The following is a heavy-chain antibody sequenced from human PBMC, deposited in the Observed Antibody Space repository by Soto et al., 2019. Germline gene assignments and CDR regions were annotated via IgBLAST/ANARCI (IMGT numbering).Heavy chain of an antibody. CDR1: GFTFSSYA. D-gene: IGHD2-15*01. J-gene: IGHJ4*02. CDR2: VSIGGST. V-gene: IGHV3-23*01. CDR3: AKRRGAGGHFDY. Sequence: LRLSCAASGFTFSSYAMGLVRQGQGKGLEWVAVVSIGGSTHYADSVRGRFTISRDNSKNTLSLQMNSLTAEDTAVYFCAKRRGAGGHFDYWGQGALVTVSS.